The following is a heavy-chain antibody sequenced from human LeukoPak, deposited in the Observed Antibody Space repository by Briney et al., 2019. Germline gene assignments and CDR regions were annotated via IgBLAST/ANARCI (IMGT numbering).Heavy chain of an antibody. V-gene: IGHV3-21*01. CDR2: ISSSSSYI. CDR1: GFTFSSYS. Sequence: GGSLRLSCAASGFTFSSYSMSWVRQAPGKGLEWVSSISSSSSYIYCADSVKGRFTISRDNAKNSLYLQMNSLRAEDTAVYYCARRGVTGEYFQHWGQGTLVTVSS. J-gene: IGHJ1*01. D-gene: IGHD1-14*01. CDR3: ARRGVTGEYFQH.